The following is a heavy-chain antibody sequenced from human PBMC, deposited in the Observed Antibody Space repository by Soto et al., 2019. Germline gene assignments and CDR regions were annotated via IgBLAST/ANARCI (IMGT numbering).Heavy chain of an antibody. J-gene: IGHJ3*02. V-gene: IGHV5-51*01. Sequence: GESLKISCKGSGYSFTSYWIGWVRQMPGKGPEWMGIIYPGDSDTRYSPSFQGQVTISADKSISTAYLQWSSLKASDTAMYYCARSRYCGGDCYSHDAFDIWGQGTMVTVSS. CDR3: ARSRYCGGDCYSHDAFDI. D-gene: IGHD2-21*02. CDR1: GYSFTSYW. CDR2: IYPGDSDT.